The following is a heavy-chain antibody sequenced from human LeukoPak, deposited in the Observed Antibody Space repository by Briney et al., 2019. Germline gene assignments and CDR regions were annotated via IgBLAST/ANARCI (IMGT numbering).Heavy chain of an antibody. D-gene: IGHD2-21*01. J-gene: IGHJ4*02. V-gene: IGHV3-30*02. CDR2: IRYDGLKE. CDR1: GFSFSTYD. CDR3: AKGQGTFSSYGYFDY. Sequence: PGGSLRLSCATSGFSFSTYDMHWVRQAPGKGLEWVAHIRYDGLKERYADSVRGRVTVSRDNSKNTLYLQMNSLRAEDTAVYYCAKGQGTFSSYGYFDYWGQGTLVPVSS.